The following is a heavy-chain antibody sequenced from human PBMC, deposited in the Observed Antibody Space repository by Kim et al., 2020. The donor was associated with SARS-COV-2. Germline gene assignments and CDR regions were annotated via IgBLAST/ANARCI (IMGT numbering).Heavy chain of an antibody. Sequence: GGSLRLSCTGSGFTFGDYYMSWIRQAPGKGLEWLSYIDPRGTTVYYAESVRGRFTISRDNSRNSLFLQINSLRGEDTAVYYCAREGSGDLSWNSWGDGTL. CDR1: GFTFGDYY. J-gene: IGHJ5*01. CDR2: IDPRGTTV. D-gene: IGHD3-10*01. V-gene: IGHV3-11*01. CDR3: AREGSGDLSWNS.